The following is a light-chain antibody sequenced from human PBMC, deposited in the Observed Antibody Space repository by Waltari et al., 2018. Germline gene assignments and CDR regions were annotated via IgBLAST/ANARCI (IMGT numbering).Light chain of an antibody. CDR2: WAS. CDR3: QQYYTTPLT. J-gene: IGKJ4*01. V-gene: IGKV4-1*01. CDR1: QSVLYNSNNKNY. Sequence: DIVMTQSPDSLAVSLGERATINCKSSQSVLYNSNNKNYLAWYQQKPGQSPKLLIYWASTRESGVPDRFSGSGSGTDFTLTISGLQAEDVAVYYCQQYYTTPLTFGGGTTVEIK.